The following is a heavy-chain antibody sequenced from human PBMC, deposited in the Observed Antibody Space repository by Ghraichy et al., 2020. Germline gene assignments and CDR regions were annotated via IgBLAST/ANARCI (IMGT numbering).Heavy chain of an antibody. Sequence: LTCAGSGFTFSNYGMSWVRQVPGKGLEWVSAISKGGDMTFYADSVKGRFTISRDNSKNTLYLQMNSLRAEDTAVYYCTVILVTGHWYFDLWGRGTLVTVSS. CDR2: ISKGGDMT. CDR1: GFTFSNYG. D-gene: IGHD3-9*01. V-gene: IGHV3-23*01. J-gene: IGHJ2*01. CDR3: TVILVTGHWYFDL.